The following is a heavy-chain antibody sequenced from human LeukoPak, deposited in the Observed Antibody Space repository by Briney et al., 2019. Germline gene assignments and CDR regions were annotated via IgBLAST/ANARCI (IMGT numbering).Heavy chain of an antibody. CDR2: IYSGGST. D-gene: IGHD5-24*01. V-gene: IGHV3-53*01. Sequence: GGSLRLSCAASGFTVSSNYMSWVRQAPGKGLEWVSVIYSGGSTYYADSVKGRFTISRDNSKNTVYLQMDSLRAEDTAVYYCARGDGYNYWDYWGQGTLVIVSS. CDR3: ARGDGYNYWDY. CDR1: GFTVSSNY. J-gene: IGHJ4*02.